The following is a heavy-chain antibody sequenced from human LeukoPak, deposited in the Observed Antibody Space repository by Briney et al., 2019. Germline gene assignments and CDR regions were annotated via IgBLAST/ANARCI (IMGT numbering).Heavy chain of an antibody. J-gene: IGHJ4*02. Sequence: SETLSLTCSVSGGSISSYYWSWIRQPPGKGLEWIGYIFYTGITNYNPSLKSRVTISVDTSKNQFSLNLSSVTAADTAMYYCATGPGGSSWLDYWGQGTLVTVSS. CDR3: ATGPGGSSWLDY. CDR2: IFYTGIT. V-gene: IGHV4-59*01. CDR1: GGSISSYY. D-gene: IGHD6-13*01.